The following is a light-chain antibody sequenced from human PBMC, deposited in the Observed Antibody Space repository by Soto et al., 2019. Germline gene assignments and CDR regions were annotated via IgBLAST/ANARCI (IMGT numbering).Light chain of an antibody. J-gene: IGKJ4*01. CDR2: DAS. V-gene: IGKV3-11*01. Sequence: EIVLTQSPATLSLSPGARATLSCRASQSISNSLAWYQQKPGQAPRLLIYDASNRATGIPARFSGSGSGTDFTLTISSLQSEDFAVYYCQQYNKWPPLTFGGGTKVDIK. CDR1: QSISNS. CDR3: QQYNKWPPLT.